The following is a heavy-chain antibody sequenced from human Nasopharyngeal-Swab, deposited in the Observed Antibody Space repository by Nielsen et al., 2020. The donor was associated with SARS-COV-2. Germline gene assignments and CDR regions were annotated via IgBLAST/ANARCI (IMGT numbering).Heavy chain of an antibody. D-gene: IGHD2-2*01. CDR3: ARGELLSNAFDI. V-gene: IGHV3-30-3*01. J-gene: IGHJ3*02. CDR1: GFTFSSYA. Sequence: GGSLRLSCAASGFTFSSYAMHWVRQAPGKGLEWVAVISYDGSNKYYADSVKCRFTISRDNSKNTLYLQMNSLRAEDTAVYYCARGELLSNAFDIWGRGKMVTVSS. CDR2: ISYDGSNK.